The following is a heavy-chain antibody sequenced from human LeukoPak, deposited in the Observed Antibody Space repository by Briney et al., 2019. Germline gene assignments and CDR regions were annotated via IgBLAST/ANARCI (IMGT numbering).Heavy chain of an antibody. CDR2: IYYSGST. Sequence: SETLSLTCTVSGGSTSSYYWSWIRQPPGKGLEWIGYIYYSGSTNYNPSLKSRVTISVDTSKNQFSLKLSSVTAADTAVYYCANSHPTGGWFDPWGQGTLVTVSS. V-gene: IGHV4-59*01. D-gene: IGHD4-17*01. CDR3: ANSHPTGGWFDP. CDR1: GGSTSSYY. J-gene: IGHJ5*02.